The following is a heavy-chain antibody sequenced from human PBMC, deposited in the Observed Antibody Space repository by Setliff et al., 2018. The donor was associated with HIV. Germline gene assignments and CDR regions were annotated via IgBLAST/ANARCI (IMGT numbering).Heavy chain of an antibody. CDR2: IYLGDSDT. CDR3: VRHVSSSAVFDP. J-gene: IGHJ5*02. V-gene: IGHV5-51*01. CDR1: GYSFTSYW. D-gene: IGHD3-10*01. Sequence: PGESLKISCKGSGYSFTSYWIGWVRQLPGKGLEWMGIIYLGDSDTRYSPSFQGQVTLSVDKSISTAYLQWSSLKASDTAMYYCVRHVSSSAVFDPWGQGTLVTVSS.